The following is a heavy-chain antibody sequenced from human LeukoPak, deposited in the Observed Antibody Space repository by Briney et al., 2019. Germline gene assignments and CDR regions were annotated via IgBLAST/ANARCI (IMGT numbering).Heavy chain of an antibody. Sequence: ASVKVSCKASGYTFTSYAIHWVRQAPRQRLEWMGWINAGNGNATYSQKFQGRATITRDTSASTAYMELSSLRSEDTAVYYCARSCTNGVCYTLGYWGQGTLVTVSS. J-gene: IGHJ4*02. D-gene: IGHD2-8*01. CDR3: ARSCTNGVCYTLGY. V-gene: IGHV1-3*01. CDR1: GYTFTSYA. CDR2: INAGNGNA.